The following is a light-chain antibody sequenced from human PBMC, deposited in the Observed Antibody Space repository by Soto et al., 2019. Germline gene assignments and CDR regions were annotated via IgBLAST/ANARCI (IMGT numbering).Light chain of an antibody. CDR1: QPVTNY. J-gene: IGKJ5*01. Sequence: EIVLTQSPATLSLSPGERATLSCRASQPVTNYLTWYQHKPGQAPRLLIFDASNRATGIPARFSGSGSGTNFTLTISSLEPEDFAVYYCQQRSNWPSITFGQGTRLEIK. V-gene: IGKV3-11*01. CDR2: DAS. CDR3: QQRSNWPSIT.